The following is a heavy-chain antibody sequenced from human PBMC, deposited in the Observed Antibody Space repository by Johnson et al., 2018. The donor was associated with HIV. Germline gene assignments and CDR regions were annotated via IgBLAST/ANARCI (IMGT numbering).Heavy chain of an antibody. CDR2: ISYDGSNK. Sequence: VQLVESGGGVVQPGRSLRLSCAASGFTFSSYAMHWVRQAPGKGLEWVAVISYDGSNKYYADSVKGRFTISRDNSKNTLYLQMNSLRAGDTAVYYCSRLPTGYSRDGFDIWGQGTMVTVSS. CDR1: GFTFSSYA. J-gene: IGHJ3*02. D-gene: IGHD5-18*01. CDR3: SRLPTGYSRDGFDI. V-gene: IGHV3-30-3*01.